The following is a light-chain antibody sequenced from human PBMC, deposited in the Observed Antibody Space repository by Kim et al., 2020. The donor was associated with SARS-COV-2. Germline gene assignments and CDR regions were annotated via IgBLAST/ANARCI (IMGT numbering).Light chain of an antibody. V-gene: IGLV3-9*01. CDR3: QVWASSTGV. Sequence: SYELTQPVTVSVALGLTARITCRGNNIGSHNVHWYQQSPGQAPVLVIYRDKNRPSGIPERFSGSNSGNTATLTISRVQVGDEADYYCQVWASSTGVFGGGTQLTVL. CDR2: RDK. J-gene: IGLJ3*02. CDR1: NIGSHN.